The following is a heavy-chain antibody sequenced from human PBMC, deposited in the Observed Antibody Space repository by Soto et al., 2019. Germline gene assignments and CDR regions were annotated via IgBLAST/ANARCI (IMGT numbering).Heavy chain of an antibody. J-gene: IGHJ4*02. CDR1: GGSISSGGYY. Sequence: PSETLSLTCTVSGGSISSGGYYWSWIRQHPGKGLEWIGYIYYSGSTYYNPSLKSRVTISVDTSKNQFSLKLSSVTAADTAVYYCARESLEWEQVFDYWGQGTLVTVSS. D-gene: IGHD1-26*01. CDR2: IYYSGST. V-gene: IGHV4-31*03. CDR3: ARESLEWEQVFDY.